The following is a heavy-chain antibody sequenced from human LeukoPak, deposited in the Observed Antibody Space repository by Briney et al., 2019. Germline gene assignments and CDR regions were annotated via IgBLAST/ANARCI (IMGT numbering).Heavy chain of an antibody. CDR1: GFTFSSYG. Sequence: GGSLRLSCAASGFTFSSYGMNWVRQAPGKGLEWVSGISGSGDSTYYADSVKGRFTISRDNSRNTLYLQMNSLGAEDTAVYYCAKDFRTKDGPWGFDYWGQGTLVTVSS. D-gene: IGHD3-16*01. J-gene: IGHJ4*02. V-gene: IGHV3-23*01. CDR3: AKDFRTKDGPWGFDY. CDR2: ISGSGDST.